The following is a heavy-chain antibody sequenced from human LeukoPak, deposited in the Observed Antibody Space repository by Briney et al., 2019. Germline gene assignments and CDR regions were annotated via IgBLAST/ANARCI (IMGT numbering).Heavy chain of an antibody. CDR2: IRSSGST. Sequence: KASETLSLTCTVSGGSINTNYWSWIRKPPGKGLEWIGYIRSSGSTNYNPSLKSRVIISMDTSKNHFSLQLSSVTAADTAVYYCARDVTPATLWGQGTLVTVSS. J-gene: IGHJ4*02. V-gene: IGHV4-59*01. CDR1: GGSINTNY. CDR3: ARDVTPATL. D-gene: IGHD3-16*01.